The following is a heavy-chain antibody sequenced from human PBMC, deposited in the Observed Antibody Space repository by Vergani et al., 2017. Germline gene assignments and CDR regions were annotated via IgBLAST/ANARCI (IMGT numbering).Heavy chain of an antibody. V-gene: IGHV4-39*07. J-gene: IGHJ4*02. CDR1: GGSISSSSYY. CDR3: ARGLQITMIVVARGFDY. D-gene: IGHD3-22*01. CDR2: IYYSGST. Sequence: QLQLQESGPGLVKPSETLSLTCTVSGGSISSSSYYWGWIRQPPGKGLEWIGSIYYSGSTYYNPSPKSRVTISVDTSKNQFSLKLSSVTAADTAVYYCARGLQITMIVVARGFDYWGQGTLVTVSS.